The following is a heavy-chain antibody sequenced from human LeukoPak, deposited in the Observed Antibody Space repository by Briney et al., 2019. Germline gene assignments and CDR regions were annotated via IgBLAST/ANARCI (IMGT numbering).Heavy chain of an antibody. D-gene: IGHD6-6*01. V-gene: IGHV3-21*01. J-gene: IGHJ4*02. CDR1: GFTFNTYS. CDR3: ARELISSSSVLLPDY. Sequence: GGCLRLSCAASGFTFNTYSMNWVRRAPGKGLEWGSYVDSSSSHIFYAEAVKGRFTIYRDNAKNSLYLQMNSLRAEDTAVYYCARELISSSSVLLPDYWGQGTLVTVSS. CDR2: VDSSSSHI.